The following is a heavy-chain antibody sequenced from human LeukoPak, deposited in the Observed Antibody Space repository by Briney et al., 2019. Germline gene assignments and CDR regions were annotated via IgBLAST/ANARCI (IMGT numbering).Heavy chain of an antibody. CDR1: GYTLTELS. V-gene: IGHV1-24*01. D-gene: IGHD2-2*01. CDR3: ATPSYCSSTSCPHDRWFDP. Sequence: ASVKASCKVSGYTLTELSMHWVRQAPGKGHERKGGFDPEDGETIYAQKFQVRVTMTEYTSTDTAYMELSSLRSEDTAVYYCATPSYCSSTSCPHDRWFDPWGQGTLVTVSS. CDR2: FDPEDGET. J-gene: IGHJ5*02.